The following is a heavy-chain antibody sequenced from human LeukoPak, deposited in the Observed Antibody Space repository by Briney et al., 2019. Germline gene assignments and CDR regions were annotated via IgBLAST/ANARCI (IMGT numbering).Heavy chain of an antibody. CDR1: GFTFSSYG. D-gene: IGHD3-3*01. CDR3: ARGVGRSGGNRFDP. CDR2: IYHSGST. Sequence: PGGSLRLSCAASGFTFSSYGMHWVRQAPGKGLEWIGSIYHSGSTYYNPSLKSRVTISVDTSKNQFSLKLSCVTAADTAVYYCARGVGRSGGNRFDPWGQGTLVAVSS. J-gene: IGHJ5*02. V-gene: IGHV4-38-2*01.